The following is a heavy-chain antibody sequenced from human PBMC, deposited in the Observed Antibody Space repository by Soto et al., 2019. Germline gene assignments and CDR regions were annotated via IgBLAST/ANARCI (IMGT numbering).Heavy chain of an antibody. J-gene: IGHJ4*02. Sequence: QVQLLQSGTEVKEPGASVKVSCKASGYTFTSYDISWVRQAPGQGLEWVGWTTASNTHTNYAQRLQGRVNISTDTSTTTAYMELWSLSSDDTAIYYCARGGYSSGYHYWGQGTRVTVSS. CDR1: GYTFTSYD. D-gene: IGHD3-22*01. V-gene: IGHV1-18*04. CDR2: TTASNTHT. CDR3: ARGGYSSGYHY.